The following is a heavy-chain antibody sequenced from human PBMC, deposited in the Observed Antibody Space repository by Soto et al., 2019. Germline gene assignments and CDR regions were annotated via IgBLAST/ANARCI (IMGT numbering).Heavy chain of an antibody. D-gene: IGHD3-9*01. CDR2: ISGSGGST. J-gene: IGHJ4*02. V-gene: IGHV3-23*01. Sequence: PGGSLRLSCAASGFTFSSYAMSWVRQAPGKGLEWVSAISGSGGSTYYADSVKGRFTTSRDNSKNTLYLQMNSLRAEDTAVYYCANQSRRDILTGLNYWGQGTLVTVS. CDR3: ANQSRRDILTGLNY. CDR1: GFTFSSYA.